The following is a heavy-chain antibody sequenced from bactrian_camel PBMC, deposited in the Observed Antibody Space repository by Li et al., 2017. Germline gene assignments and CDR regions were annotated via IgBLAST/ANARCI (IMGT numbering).Heavy chain of an antibody. CDR3: AKDPAGSTYEFRSGSGNYNY. Sequence: VQLVESGGGSVQAGGSLRLSCAASGYTYYITYCMAWFRQAPGKGREWVAAINSVGGEVDYADSVKGRFTISRDNAKNTLYLQLNSLQTDDTAMYYCAKDPAGSTYEFRSGSGNYNYRGRGTQVTVS. J-gene: IGHJ4*01. CDR2: INSVGGEV. D-gene: IGHD6*01. V-gene: IGHV3S1*01. CDR1: GYTYYITYC.